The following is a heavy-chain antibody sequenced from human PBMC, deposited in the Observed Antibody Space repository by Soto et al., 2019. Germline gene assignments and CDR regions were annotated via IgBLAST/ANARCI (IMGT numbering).Heavy chain of an antibody. D-gene: IGHD3-22*01. Sequence: EVQLVESGGGLVQPGRSLRLSCVASGFTFHNYAMHWVRQAPGKGPEWVSGISWDSESLDYADSVRGRFTISRDNTKNSLFLQMSSLRPEDTAVYYCAKLYYSETSGHFDYWGQGTLVTVSS. CDR2: ISWDSESL. J-gene: IGHJ4*02. CDR1: GFTFHNYA. CDR3: AKLYYSETSGHFDY. V-gene: IGHV3-9*01.